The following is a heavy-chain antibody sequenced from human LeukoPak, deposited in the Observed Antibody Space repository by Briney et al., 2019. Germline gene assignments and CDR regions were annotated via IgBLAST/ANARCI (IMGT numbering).Heavy chain of an antibody. Sequence: PGGSLRLSCAASGFTFDDYAMHWVRQAPGKGLEWVSLISWDGGSTYYADSVKGRFTISRDNSKNSLYLQMNSLRAEDTALYYCATGYCSSTSRSQFDYWGQGTLVTVSS. V-gene: IGHV3-43D*04. CDR2: ISWDGGST. CDR1: GFTFDDYA. D-gene: IGHD2-2*01. J-gene: IGHJ4*02. CDR3: ATGYCSSTSRSQFDY.